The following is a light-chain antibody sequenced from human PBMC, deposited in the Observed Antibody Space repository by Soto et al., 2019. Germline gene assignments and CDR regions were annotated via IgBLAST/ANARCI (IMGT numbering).Light chain of an antibody. CDR1: SSDIGSYVF. J-gene: IGLJ7*01. Sequence: QSVLTQPPSASGSPGQSVAISCTGTSSDIGSYVFVSWYQQHPGKAPTLLIYEVTKRPSGVPDRFSGSKSGNTASLTVSGLQVEDEADYYCSIFAGGNSVIFGGGTQLTVL. CDR2: EVT. CDR3: SIFAGGNSVI. V-gene: IGLV2-8*01.